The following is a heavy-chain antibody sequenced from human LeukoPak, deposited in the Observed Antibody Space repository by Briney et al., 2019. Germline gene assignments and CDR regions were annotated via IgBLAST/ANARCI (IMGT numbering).Heavy chain of an antibody. J-gene: IGHJ6*03. D-gene: IGHD5-24*01. V-gene: IGHV3-23*01. Sequence: EGTLRLSCAASGFIFSSHGMNWVRQAPGKGLEWVSGISPSGDITYYADSVKGRFTISRDNSKNTLYLQMNSLRTEDTAVYYCAKVGYNDYGYYYYYYMDVWGKGTTVTISS. CDR2: ISPSGDIT. CDR1: GFIFSSHG. CDR3: AKVGYNDYGYYYYYYMDV.